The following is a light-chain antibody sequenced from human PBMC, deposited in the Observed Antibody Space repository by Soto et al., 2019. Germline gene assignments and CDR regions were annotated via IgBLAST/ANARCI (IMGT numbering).Light chain of an antibody. J-gene: IGKJ4*01. CDR1: QSLSRS. CDR3: QHRANWPLT. Sequence: DIVLTQSPGTLSLSPGERATLSCRASQSLSRSLAWYQQKPGQAPRLLIYDASNRATGIPARFSGSGSGTDFTLTISSLEPEDFALYYCQHRANWPLTFGGGTKVEIK. CDR2: DAS. V-gene: IGKV3-11*01.